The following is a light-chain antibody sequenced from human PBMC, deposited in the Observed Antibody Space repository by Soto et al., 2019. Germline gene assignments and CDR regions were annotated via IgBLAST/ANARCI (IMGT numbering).Light chain of an antibody. CDR2: DTS. Sequence: IVLTQSQGTLSLSPGERATLSCRASQSVGRRYLAWYQQRPGQAPRLLIYDTSERASDIPDRFSGSGSGTDFTLTISRLVPEDLAVYYCQYQGTFGGGTKVEIK. CDR1: QSVGRRY. J-gene: IGKJ4*01. CDR3: QYQGT. V-gene: IGKV3-20*01.